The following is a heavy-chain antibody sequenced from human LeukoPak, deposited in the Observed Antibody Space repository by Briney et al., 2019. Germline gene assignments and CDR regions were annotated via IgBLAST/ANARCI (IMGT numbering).Heavy chain of an antibody. V-gene: IGHV1-18*01. J-gene: IGHJ4*02. CDR2: ISGYNGNT. CDR3: ARDYDYVWGSYRHTPDY. D-gene: IGHD3-16*02. Sequence: ASVKVSCKASGYTFTSYGITWVRQAPGQGLEWMGWISGYNGNTDYAQNLQGRVTMTTDTSTSTAYMELRSLRSDDTAVYYCARDYDYVWGSYRHTPDYSGQGTLVTVSS. CDR1: GYTFTSYG.